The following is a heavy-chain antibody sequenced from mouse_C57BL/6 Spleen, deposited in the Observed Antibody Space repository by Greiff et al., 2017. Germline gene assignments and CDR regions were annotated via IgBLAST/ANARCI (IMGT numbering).Heavy chain of an antibody. D-gene: IGHD2-5*01. CDR2: IHPNSGST. CDR1: GYTFTSYW. V-gene: IGHV1-64*01. Sequence: QVQLQQPGAELVKPGASVKLSCKASGYTFTSYWMHWVKQRPGQGLEWIGMIHPNSGSTNYNEKFKSKATLTVDKSSSTAYMQLSSLTSEDSAVYYGARAYYSNYEGAWFAYWGQGTLVTVSA. J-gene: IGHJ3*01. CDR3: ARAYYSNYEGAWFAY.